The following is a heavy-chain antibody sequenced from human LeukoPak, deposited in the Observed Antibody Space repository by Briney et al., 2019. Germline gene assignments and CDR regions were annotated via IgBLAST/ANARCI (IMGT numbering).Heavy chain of an antibody. D-gene: IGHD2-2*01. V-gene: IGHV4-59*01. CDR1: GDSISSNY. J-gene: IGHJ6*02. Sequence: SETLSLTCTVSGDSISSNYWSWVRQSPGKGLEWIAYIDYSGSTNYNPSLKSRVTISVDTSKNQFSLRLSSVTAADTAVYYCTREHIAVVPAALGRKKYYYYGMDVWGQGTTVTVSS. CDR2: IDYSGST. CDR3: TREHIAVVPAALGRKKYYYYGMDV.